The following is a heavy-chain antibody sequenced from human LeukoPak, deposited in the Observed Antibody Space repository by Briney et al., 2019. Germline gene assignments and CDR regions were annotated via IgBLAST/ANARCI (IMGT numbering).Heavy chain of an antibody. CDR2: KPDGTTK. D-gene: IGHD6-13*01. V-gene: IGHV3-7*03. CDR3: ARSIPYGTTWYGRSDY. J-gene: IGHJ4*02. Sequence: KPDGTTKFYVDSVEGRFTISRDNALNSLYLQMNSLRAEDTAIYYCARSIPYGTTWYGRSDYWGQGTLVTVSS.